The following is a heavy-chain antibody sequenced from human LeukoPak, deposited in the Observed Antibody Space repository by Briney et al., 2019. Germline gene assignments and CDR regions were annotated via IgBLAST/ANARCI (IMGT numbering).Heavy chain of an antibody. CDR1: GFTVSGNY. V-gene: IGHV3-66*01. Sequence: GGSLRLSCAASGFTVSGNYMSWVRQAPGKGLEWLSVIHRGGNTYYADSVKGRFTISRDSSKNTVFLQMDSLRVEDTAVYYCARDPGYGLGVDYGDYWGQGTLVTVSS. CDR3: ARDPGYGLGVDYGDY. CDR2: IHRGGNT. D-gene: IGHD3-10*01. J-gene: IGHJ4*02.